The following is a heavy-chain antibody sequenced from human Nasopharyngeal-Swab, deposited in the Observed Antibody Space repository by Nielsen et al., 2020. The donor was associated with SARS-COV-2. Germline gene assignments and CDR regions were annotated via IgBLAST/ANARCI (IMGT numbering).Heavy chain of an antibody. Sequence: GESLKIPCAAPGFTFSSHGMHWVRQAPGKGLERVAVIWYDGSNKYYADSVKGRFTISRDNSKNTLYLQMNSLRAEDTAVYYCARDRAINWNDGYTDYWGQGTLVTVSS. V-gene: IGHV3-33*01. D-gene: IGHD1-20*01. J-gene: IGHJ4*02. CDR3: ARDRAINWNDGYTDY. CDR1: GFTFSSHG. CDR2: IWYDGSNK.